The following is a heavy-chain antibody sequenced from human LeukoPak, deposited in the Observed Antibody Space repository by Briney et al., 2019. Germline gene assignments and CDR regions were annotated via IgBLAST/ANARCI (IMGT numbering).Heavy chain of an antibody. D-gene: IGHD2-15*01. V-gene: IGHV3-21*01. CDR2: ISSSSSYI. J-gene: IGHJ4*02. CDR3: ARGFGGSSVRTFDY. CDR1: GFTFSSYS. Sequence: SGGSLRLSCAASGFTFSSYSMNWVRQAPGKGLEWVSSISSSSSYIYYADPVKGRFTISRDNAKNSLYLQMNSLRAEDTAVYYCARGFGGSSVRTFDYWGQGTLVTVSS.